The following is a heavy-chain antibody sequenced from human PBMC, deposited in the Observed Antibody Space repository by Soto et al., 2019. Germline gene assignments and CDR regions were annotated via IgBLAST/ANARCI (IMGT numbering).Heavy chain of an antibody. V-gene: IGHV4-34*01. Sequence: SETLSLTCAVYGGSFSGYYWAWIRQPPGKGLEWIGEINHSGSTNYNPSRKSRITISVDTSKKQFSLKVNSVTAADTAVYYCARVDRGLNNVFDLWGQGTMVT. D-gene: IGHD3-16*01. CDR3: ARVDRGLNNVFDL. CDR2: INHSGST. J-gene: IGHJ3*01. CDR1: GGSFSGYY.